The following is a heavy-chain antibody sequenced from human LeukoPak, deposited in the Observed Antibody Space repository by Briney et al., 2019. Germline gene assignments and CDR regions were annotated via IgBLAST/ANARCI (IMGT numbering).Heavy chain of an antibody. Sequence: GGSLRLSCAASGFSFSIHGMSWVRQAPGKGLEWVSAIGAGSAYTEYADSVKGRFTISRDDSKNTLLLQMYSLRAEDTAVYYCVQDFRATTGYWGQGTLVTVSS. CDR3: VQDFRATTGY. CDR1: GFSFSIHG. D-gene: IGHD4-17*01. CDR2: IGAGSAYT. J-gene: IGHJ4*02. V-gene: IGHV3-23*01.